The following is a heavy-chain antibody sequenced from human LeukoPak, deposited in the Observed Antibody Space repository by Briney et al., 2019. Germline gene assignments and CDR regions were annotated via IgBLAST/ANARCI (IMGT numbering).Heavy chain of an antibody. CDR3: ARCPSIFGVDKGAFDI. D-gene: IGHD3-3*01. CDR1: GGSISSYY. Sequence: SETLSLTCTVSGGSISSYYWSWIRQPPGKGLEWIGYIYYSGSTNYNPSLKSRVTISVDTSKNQFSLKLSSVTAADTAVYYCARCPSIFGVDKGAFDIWGQGTMVTVSS. V-gene: IGHV4-59*01. CDR2: IYYSGST. J-gene: IGHJ3*02.